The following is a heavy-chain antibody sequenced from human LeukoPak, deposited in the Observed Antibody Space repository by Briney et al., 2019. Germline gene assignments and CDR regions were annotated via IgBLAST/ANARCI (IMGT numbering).Heavy chain of an antibody. D-gene: IGHD3-22*01. CDR2: IKYDGSEK. J-gene: IGHJ6*03. Sequence: GGSLRLSCAASGFTFSETWMTWVRQAPGKGLEWVANIKYDGSEKYYVDSVKGRFTISRDNAKNSLYLQMNSLRAEDTAVYYCARTGSSGYYRYYYYYMDVWGKGTTVTVSS. V-gene: IGHV3-7*01. CDR3: ARTGSSGYYRYYYYYMDV. CDR1: GFTFSETW.